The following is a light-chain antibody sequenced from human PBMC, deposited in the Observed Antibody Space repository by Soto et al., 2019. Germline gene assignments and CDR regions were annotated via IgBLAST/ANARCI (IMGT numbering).Light chain of an antibody. CDR3: QQYNNYWT. Sequence: DIQMTQSPSTLSASVGDRVTITCRASQSISYWLAWYQQKPGKAPNLLIYKASSLESGVPSRFSGSGSGTEFTLTISSLQPDEFATYYGQQYNNYWTFGQGTKVEIK. J-gene: IGKJ1*01. V-gene: IGKV1-5*03. CDR1: QSISYW. CDR2: KAS.